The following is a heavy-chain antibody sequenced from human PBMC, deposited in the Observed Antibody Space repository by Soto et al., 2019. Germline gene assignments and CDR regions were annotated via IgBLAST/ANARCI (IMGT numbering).Heavy chain of an antibody. Sequence: SETRSLTCTVSGGSISSYYWSWIRQPPGKGLEWIGYIYYSGSTNYNPSLKSRVTISVDTSKNQFSLKLSSVTAADTAVYYCARVTYGSGSYYNGWFDPWGQGTLVTVSS. CDR3: ARVTYGSGSYYNGWFDP. J-gene: IGHJ5*02. D-gene: IGHD3-10*01. CDR2: IYYSGST. CDR1: GGSISSYY. V-gene: IGHV4-59*01.